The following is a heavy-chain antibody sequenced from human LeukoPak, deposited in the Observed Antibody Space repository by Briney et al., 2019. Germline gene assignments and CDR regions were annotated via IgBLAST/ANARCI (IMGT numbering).Heavy chain of an antibody. Sequence: PGGSLRLSCAASGFTFSTFWMHWVRQAPGKGLVWVSGINSDGSSTTYADSVKGRFTISRDNAKNTLYLQMNNLRAEDTAVYYCVRQKKSHGNFDYWGQGTLVTVSS. CDR1: GFTFSTFW. CDR3: VRQKKSHGNFDY. D-gene: IGHD1-26*01. V-gene: IGHV3-74*03. CDR2: INSDGSST. J-gene: IGHJ4*02.